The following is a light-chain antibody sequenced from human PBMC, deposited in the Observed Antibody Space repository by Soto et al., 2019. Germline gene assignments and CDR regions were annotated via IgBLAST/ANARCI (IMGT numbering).Light chain of an antibody. CDR2: DVS. CDR1: SSDVGGYNY. V-gene: IGLV2-14*03. Sequence: QSLLTQPASVSGSPGQSITISCTGTSSDVGGYNYVSWYQHHPGKAPKLIIHDVSNRPSGVSIRFSGSKSDNTASLTISGLQPEDEADYHCSSYTTSNTRQIVFGTGTKVPVL. CDR3: SSYTTSNTRQIV. J-gene: IGLJ1*01.